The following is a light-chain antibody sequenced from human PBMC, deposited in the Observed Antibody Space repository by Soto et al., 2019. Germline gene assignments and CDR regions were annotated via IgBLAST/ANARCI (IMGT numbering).Light chain of an antibody. V-gene: IGKV3-20*01. CDR2: GAS. Sequence: EIVLTQSPGTLSLSPGERATLSCRASQSVTSSNLAWYQQKPGQAPRLLIYGASTRATGIPDRFSGSGSATDFTLTISRLEPEDFAVYYCQRYGTSPPLNCGGGNKVAIK. J-gene: IGKJ4*01. CDR3: QRYGTSPPLN. CDR1: QSVTSSN.